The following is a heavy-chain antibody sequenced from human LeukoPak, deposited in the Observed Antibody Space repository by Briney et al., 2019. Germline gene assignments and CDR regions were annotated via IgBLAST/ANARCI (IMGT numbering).Heavy chain of an antibody. CDR3: ARLDSSGPAGYFQH. J-gene: IGHJ1*01. CDR1: GGSISSYY. V-gene: IGHV4-4*07. Sequence: SETLSLTCTVSGGSISSYYWSWIRQPAGKGLEWIGRIYTSGSTNYNPSLKSRVTMSVDTSKNQFSLKVSSVTAADTAVYFCARLDSSGPAGYFQHWGQGTLVIVSS. CDR2: IYTSGST. D-gene: IGHD6-19*01.